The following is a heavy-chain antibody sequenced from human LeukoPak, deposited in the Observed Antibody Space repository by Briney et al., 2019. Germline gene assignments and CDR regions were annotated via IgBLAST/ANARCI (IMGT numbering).Heavy chain of an antibody. V-gene: IGHV3-30*18. CDR1: GFTFSSYG. D-gene: IGHD6-13*01. Sequence: GGSLRLSCAASGFTFSSYGMHWVRQAPGKGLEWVAVISYDGSNKYYADSVKGRFTISRDNSKNTLYLQMNSLRAEDTAVYYCAKDPQQLSGDAFGIWGQGTMVTVSS. J-gene: IGHJ3*02. CDR2: ISYDGSNK. CDR3: AKDPQQLSGDAFGI.